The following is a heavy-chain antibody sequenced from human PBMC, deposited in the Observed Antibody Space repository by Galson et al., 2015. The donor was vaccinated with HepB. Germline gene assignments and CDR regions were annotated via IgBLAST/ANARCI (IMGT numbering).Heavy chain of an antibody. CDR2: IYYRGST. D-gene: IGHD1-1*01. V-gene: IGHV4-39*01. CDR3: ARQPLGTYYFDY. CDR1: GDSISSNRYY. Sequence: LSLTCTVSGDSISSNRYYWGWIRQPPGKGLEWIANIYYRGSTYYKPSLKSRVIISVDTSKNRFSLNLSSVTAADTAIYFCARQPLGTYYFDYWGQGTLVTVSS. J-gene: IGHJ4*02.